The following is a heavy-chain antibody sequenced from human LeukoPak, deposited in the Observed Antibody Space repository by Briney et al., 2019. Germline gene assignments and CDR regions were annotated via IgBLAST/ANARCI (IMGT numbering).Heavy chain of an antibody. CDR2: ISHTGRS. CDR3: ARGFDGLTGYYPPDY. V-gene: IGHV4-34*01. D-gene: IGHD3-9*01. J-gene: IGHJ4*02. Sequence: SETLSLTCAIYRGSVSGYYWSWIRQSPGKGLEWIGEISHTGRSKNNPSFKSRVTISEDMSKKQFSLKLNSVTAADTALYYCARGFDGLTGYYPPDYWSQGTLVTVSS. CDR1: RGSVSGYY.